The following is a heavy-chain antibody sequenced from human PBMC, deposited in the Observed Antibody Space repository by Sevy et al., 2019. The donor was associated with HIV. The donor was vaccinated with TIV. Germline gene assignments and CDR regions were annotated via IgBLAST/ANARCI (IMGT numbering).Heavy chain of an antibody. D-gene: IGHD3-9*01. Sequence: GGSLRLSCAASEFTFSDYYMSWIRQAPGKGLEWVSYISSSGSTIYYADSVKGRFTISRDNAKNSLYLQMNSLRAEDTAVYYCARISSLRYFDWQYYYYYGMDVWGQGTTVTVSS. CDR1: EFTFSDYY. CDR2: ISSSGSTI. CDR3: ARISSLRYFDWQYYYYYGMDV. V-gene: IGHV3-11*01. J-gene: IGHJ6*02.